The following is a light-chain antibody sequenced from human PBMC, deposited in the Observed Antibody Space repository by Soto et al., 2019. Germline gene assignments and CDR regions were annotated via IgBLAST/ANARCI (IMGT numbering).Light chain of an antibody. Sequence: EIVMTQSPATLSVSPGERITLSCRASRTVGSKLAWYQQKPGQAPRLLISDASTRATGIPARFSGSGSGREFTLTFSSRQSEDFAVYYCQQYSNWKTFGQGTKLEI. V-gene: IGKV3-15*01. CDR1: RTVGSK. CDR3: QQYSNWKT. J-gene: IGKJ2*01. CDR2: DAS.